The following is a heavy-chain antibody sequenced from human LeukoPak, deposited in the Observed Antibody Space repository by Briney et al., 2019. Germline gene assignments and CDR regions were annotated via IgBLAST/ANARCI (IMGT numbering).Heavy chain of an antibody. CDR3: AREGYSNYAFDY. D-gene: IGHD4-11*01. Sequence: ASVKVSCKASGYTFTGYYMHWVRQAPGQGLEWMGWINPNSGGTNYAQKFQGRVTMTRDTSISTAYMELSRLRSDDTAAYYCAREGYSNYAFDYWGQGTLVTVSS. V-gene: IGHV1-2*02. CDR2: INPNSGGT. CDR1: GYTFTGYY. J-gene: IGHJ4*02.